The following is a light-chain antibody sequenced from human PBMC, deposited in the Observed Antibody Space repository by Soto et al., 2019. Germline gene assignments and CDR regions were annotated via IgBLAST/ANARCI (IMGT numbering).Light chain of an antibody. CDR1: SSDVGGYNY. CDR3: SSYAGSNNLGV. J-gene: IGLJ3*02. Sequence: QSVLTQPPSASGSRGQSVPISCTGTSSDVGGYNYVSWYHQPPGKAPKLLFYEVSKRPAGVPDRFSGSKSGNTASLTVSGLQPEDEADYYCSSYAGSNNLGVFGGGTKVTVL. V-gene: IGLV2-8*01. CDR2: EVS.